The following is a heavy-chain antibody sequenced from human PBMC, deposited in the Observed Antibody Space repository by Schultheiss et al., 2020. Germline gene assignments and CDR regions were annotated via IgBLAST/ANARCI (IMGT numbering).Heavy chain of an antibody. Sequence: GGSLRLSCAASGFTFSNAWMNWVRQAPGKGLEWVGRIKSKTDGGTTDYAAPVKGRFTISRDDSKNTLYLQMNSLKTEDTAVYYCTTDYGDYINWFDPWGQGTLVTVSS. CDR3: TTDYGDYINWFDP. CDR1: GFTFSNAW. D-gene: IGHD4-17*01. CDR2: IKSKTDGGTT. V-gene: IGHV3-15*07. J-gene: IGHJ5*02.